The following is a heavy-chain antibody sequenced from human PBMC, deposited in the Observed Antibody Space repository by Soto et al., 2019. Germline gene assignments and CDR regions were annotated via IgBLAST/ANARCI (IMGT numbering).Heavy chain of an antibody. Sequence: QVQLQESGPGLVKPSQTLSLTCTVSGGSISSGGYYWSWIRQHPGKGLEWIGYIYYSGSTYYNPSLKSRVTISVDTSKNQFSLKLSSVTAADTAVYYCARGREWFGELLPYYFDYWGQGTLVTVSS. CDR2: IYYSGST. V-gene: IGHV4-31*03. J-gene: IGHJ4*02. CDR3: ARGREWFGELLPYYFDY. D-gene: IGHD3-10*01. CDR1: GGSISSGGYY.